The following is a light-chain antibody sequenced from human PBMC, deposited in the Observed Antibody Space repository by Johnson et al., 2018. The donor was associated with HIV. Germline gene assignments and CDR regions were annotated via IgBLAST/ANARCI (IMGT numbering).Light chain of an antibody. J-gene: IGLJ1*01. Sequence: QSVLTQPPSVSAAPGQKVTISCSGSSSNIGNNYVSWYQQLPGTAPKLLIYENNKRPSGIPDRFSGSKSGTSATLDITGLQTGDAADYYCASWDRSLTVGTVFGPGTRVTVL. CDR2: ENN. CDR1: SSNIGNNY. CDR3: ASWDRSLTVGTV. V-gene: IGLV1-51*02.